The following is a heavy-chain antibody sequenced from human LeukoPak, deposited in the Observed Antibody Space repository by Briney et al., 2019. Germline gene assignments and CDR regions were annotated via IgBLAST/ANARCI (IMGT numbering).Heavy chain of an antibody. J-gene: IGHJ5*02. CDR3: ARDAYYDILTGYNWFDP. V-gene: IGHV1-69*05. CDR1: GGTFSSYA. D-gene: IGHD3-9*01. Sequence: SVKVSCKASGGTFSSYAISWVRQAPGQGLEWMGGIIPIFGTANYAQKFQGRVTMTTDTSTSTAYIELRSLRSDDTAVYYCARDAYYDILTGYNWFDPWGQGTLVTVSS. CDR2: IIPIFGTA.